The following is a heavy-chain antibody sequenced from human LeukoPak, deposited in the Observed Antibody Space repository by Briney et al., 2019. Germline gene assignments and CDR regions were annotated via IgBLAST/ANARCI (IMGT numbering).Heavy chain of an antibody. J-gene: IGHJ4*02. CDR1: GFTFSSYS. CDR2: ISSSSSYI. Sequence: GGSLRLSCAASGFTFSSYSMNWVRQAPGKGLEWVSSISSSSSYIYYADSVKGRFTISRVNAKNSPYLQMNSLRAEDTAVYYCARVSWIQLWLPLDYWGQGTLVTVSS. V-gene: IGHV3-21*01. D-gene: IGHD5-18*01. CDR3: ARVSWIQLWLPLDY.